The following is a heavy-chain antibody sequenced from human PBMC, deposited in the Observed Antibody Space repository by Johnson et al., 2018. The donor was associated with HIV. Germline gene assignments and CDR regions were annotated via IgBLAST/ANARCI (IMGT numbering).Heavy chain of an antibody. CDR1: GFTFTTYA. CDR2: ISYDGSNK. V-gene: IGHV3-30*04. D-gene: IGHD3-10*01. J-gene: IGHJ3*01. Sequence: QVQLVESGGGVVQPGRSLRLSCAASGFTFTTYAMHLVRQAPGKGLEWVAVISYDGSNKYYADSVKGRFTISRDNSKNTLYLQMNSLRPEDTAVYYCAKGMGLSIGELSDAFHFWGLGTVVTVSS. CDR3: AKGMGLSIGELSDAFHF.